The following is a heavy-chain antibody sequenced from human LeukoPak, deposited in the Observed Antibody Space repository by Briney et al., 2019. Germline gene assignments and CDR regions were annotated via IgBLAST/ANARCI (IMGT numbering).Heavy chain of an antibody. V-gene: IGHV4-59*01. D-gene: IGHD1-26*01. Sequence: PSETLSLTCTVSGGSISSYYWSWIRQPPGKGLEWIGYIYYSGSTNYNPSLKSRATISVDTSKNQFSLKLSSVTAADTAVYYCVSGSYVSDAFDIWGQGTMVTVSS. CDR1: GGSISSYY. CDR2: IYYSGST. J-gene: IGHJ3*02. CDR3: VSGSYVSDAFDI.